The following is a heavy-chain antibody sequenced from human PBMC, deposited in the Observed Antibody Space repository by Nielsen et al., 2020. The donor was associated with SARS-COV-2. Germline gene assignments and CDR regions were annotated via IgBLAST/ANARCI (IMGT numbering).Heavy chain of an antibody. D-gene: IGHD3-22*01. V-gene: IGHV3-9*01. CDR2: ISWNSGSI. Sequence: GGSLTLSCAASGFTFDDYAMHWVRQAPGKGLEWVSGISWNSGSIGYADSVKGRFTISRDNAKNPLYLQMNSLRAEDTALYYCAKVSDSSGSDYWGQGTLVTVSS. J-gene: IGHJ4*02. CDR1: GFTFDDYA. CDR3: AKVSDSSGSDY.